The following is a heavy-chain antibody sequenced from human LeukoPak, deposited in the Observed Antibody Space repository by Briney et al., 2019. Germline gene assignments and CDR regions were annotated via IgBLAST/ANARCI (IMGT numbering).Heavy chain of an antibody. D-gene: IGHD4-17*01. CDR3: ARGGDYGDYAPAPADAFDI. CDR2: IYHSGST. CDR1: GGSISSGGYS. V-gene: IGHV4-30-2*01. Sequence: PSQTLSLTCAVSGGSISSGGYSWSWIRQPPGKGLEWIGYIYHSGSTYYNPSLKSRVTISVDRSKNQFSLKLSSVTAADTAVYYCARGGDYGDYAPAPADAFDIWGQGTMVTVSS. J-gene: IGHJ3*02.